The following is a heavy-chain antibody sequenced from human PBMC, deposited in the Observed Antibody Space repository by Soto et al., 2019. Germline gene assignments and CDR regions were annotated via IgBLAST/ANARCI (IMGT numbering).Heavy chain of an antibody. Sequence: GPTRVNPTDTLTLTCTFSGFSFTTTIMVVGWTRQPPGKALEWLAIIYWDGESRYNPLLRRRLTLTEDTSKNQVVLTMTNMDPKDTATYYCAHRDSTGTTTYFDSWGQGIPVTVSS. V-gene: IGHV2-5*02. CDR3: AHRDSTGTTTYFDS. J-gene: IGHJ4*02. D-gene: IGHD1-1*01. CDR2: IYWDGES. CDR1: GFSFTTTIMV.